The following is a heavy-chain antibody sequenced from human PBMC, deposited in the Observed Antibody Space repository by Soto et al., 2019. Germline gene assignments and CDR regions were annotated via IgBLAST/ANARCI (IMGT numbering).Heavy chain of an antibody. J-gene: IGHJ6*01. D-gene: IGHD6-13*01. CDR3: ARLDGAAAHVGHYYFYGLDV. CDR2: IYPGDSDT. V-gene: IGHV5-51*01. Sequence: TCRLIRGVSQNPGKSPEWLGIIYPGDSDTRYSPSFQGQVTISADKSISTAYLQWSSLKASDTAMYYCARLDGAAAHVGHYYFYGLDVWGQGTTVPVSS. CDR1: TCRL.